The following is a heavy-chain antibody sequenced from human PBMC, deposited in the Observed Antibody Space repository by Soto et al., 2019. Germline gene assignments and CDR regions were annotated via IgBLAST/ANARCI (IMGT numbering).Heavy chain of an antibody. CDR2: IMQDGSER. V-gene: IGHV3-7*01. Sequence: PGGSLRLSCTGSGFSISNYWMSWVRQAPGKGLEWVANIMQDGSERQYVDSVEGRFTISRDNAKNSLYLQMNGLRAEDTAVYYCGRGHSAPDSWGQGTLVTVSS. CDR1: GFSISNYW. J-gene: IGHJ4*02. CDR3: GRGHSAPDS.